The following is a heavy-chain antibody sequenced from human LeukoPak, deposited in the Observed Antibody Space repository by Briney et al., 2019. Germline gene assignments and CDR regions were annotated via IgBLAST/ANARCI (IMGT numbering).Heavy chain of an antibody. CDR3: ARWGSGGLTLDY. Sequence: GGSLRLSCATSGFTFSYYGMHWVRQAPGKGLEWVAVIWNDATNKYYADSVKGRFTISKDNSRNTLNLQMDGLRAEDTAVYYCARWGSGGLTLDYWGQGTLVTVSS. V-gene: IGHV3-33*01. CDR2: IWNDATNK. J-gene: IGHJ4*02. CDR1: GFTFSYYG. D-gene: IGHD3-16*01.